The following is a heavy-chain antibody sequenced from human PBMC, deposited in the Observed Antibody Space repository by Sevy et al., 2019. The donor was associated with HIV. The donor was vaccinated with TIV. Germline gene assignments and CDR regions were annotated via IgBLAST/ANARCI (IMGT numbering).Heavy chain of an antibody. CDR3: ARGCYYYDSSGYLNY. CDR2: VSYDGSNK. Sequence: GGSLRLSCATSGFTFSNYAMHWVRQAPVKGLEWVAIVSYDGSNKYSADSVKGRFTISRDNSKNTLYLHMNTLRPEDTAVYYCARGCYYYDSSGYLNYWGQGTLVTVSS. D-gene: IGHD3-22*01. V-gene: IGHV3-30-3*01. CDR1: GFTFSNYA. J-gene: IGHJ4*02.